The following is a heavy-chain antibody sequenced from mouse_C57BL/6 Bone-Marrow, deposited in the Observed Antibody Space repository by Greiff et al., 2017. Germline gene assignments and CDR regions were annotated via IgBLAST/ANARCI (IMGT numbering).Heavy chain of an antibody. J-gene: IGHJ4*01. CDR2: IYPGDGDT. CDR1: GYAFSSYW. CDR3: ARCQLRLRGAMDY. D-gene: IGHD3-2*02. V-gene: IGHV1-80*01. Sequence: VHLVASGAELVKPGASVKISCKASGYAFSSYWMNWVKQRPGKGLEWIGQIYPGDGDTNYNGKFKGKATLTADKSSSTAYMQLSSLTSEDSAVYFCARCQLRLRGAMDYWGQGTSVTVSS.